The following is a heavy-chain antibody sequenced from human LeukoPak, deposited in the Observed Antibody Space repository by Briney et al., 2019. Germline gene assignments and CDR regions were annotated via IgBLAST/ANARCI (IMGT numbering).Heavy chain of an antibody. D-gene: IGHD6-13*01. CDR3: AGEYSSSWYSRYYYYGMDV. CDR1: GGSISSYY. Sequence: SETLSLTCTVSGGSISSYYWSWIRQPAGKGLEWIGRIYTSGSTNYDPSLKSRVTMSVDTSKNQFSLKLSSVTAADTAVYYCAGEYSSSWYSRYYYYGMDVWGQGTTVTVSS. V-gene: IGHV4-4*07. CDR2: IYTSGST. J-gene: IGHJ6*02.